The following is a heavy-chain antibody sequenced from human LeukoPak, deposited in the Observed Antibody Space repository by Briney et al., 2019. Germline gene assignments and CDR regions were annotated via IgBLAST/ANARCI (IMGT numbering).Heavy chain of an antibody. V-gene: IGHV3-23*01. CDR3: AKDHEHWLVRTEYMDV. CDR1: GFTFSSYA. J-gene: IGHJ6*03. Sequence: GGSLRLSCAASGFTFSSYAMSWVRQAPGKGLEWVSAISGSGGSTYYADSVKGRFTISRDNSKNTLYLQMNSLRAEDTAVYYCAKDHEHWLVRTEYMDVWGKGTTVTVSS. D-gene: IGHD6-19*01. CDR2: ISGSGGST.